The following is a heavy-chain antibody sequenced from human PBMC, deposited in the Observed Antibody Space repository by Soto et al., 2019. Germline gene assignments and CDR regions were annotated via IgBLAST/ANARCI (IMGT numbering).Heavy chain of an antibody. CDR3: ARLVVDARVRYFDL. CDR2: ISGTGYTK. Sequence: GGSLRLSCEASGFTFSTYSMIWVRQAPGKGLEWISYISGTGYTKYYADSLKGRFTISRDNAGNSLFLQLSSLRAEDTAVYYCARLVVDARVRYFDLWGRGTLVTVSS. D-gene: IGHD2-15*01. CDR1: GFTFSTYS. J-gene: IGHJ2*01. V-gene: IGHV3-48*04.